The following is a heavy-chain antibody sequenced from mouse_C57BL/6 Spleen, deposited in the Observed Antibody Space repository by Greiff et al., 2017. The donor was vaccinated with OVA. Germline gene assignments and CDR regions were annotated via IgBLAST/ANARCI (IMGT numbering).Heavy chain of an antibody. CDR1: GFTFSDYY. CDR2: ISNGGGST. D-gene: IGHD2-4*01. V-gene: IGHV5-12*01. J-gene: IGHJ3*01. CDR3: ARHADYEGFAY. Sequence: EVKVEESGGGLVQPGGSLKLSCAASGFTFSDYYMYWVRQTPEKRLEWVAYISNGGGSTYYPDTVKGRFTISRDNAKKTLYLQLSRLKSEDTAMYYCARHADYEGFAYWGQGTLVTVSA.